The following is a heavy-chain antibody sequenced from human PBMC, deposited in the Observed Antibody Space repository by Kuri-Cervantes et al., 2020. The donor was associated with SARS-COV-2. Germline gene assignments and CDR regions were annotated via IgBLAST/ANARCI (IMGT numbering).Heavy chain of an antibody. V-gene: IGHV3-23*01. D-gene: IGHD2-15*01. J-gene: IGHJ4*02. CDR1: GFIFSNYA. CDR2: ISGSGRST. CDR3: AKALGVVVVAATFDY. Sequence: GESLKISCAASGFIFSNYAMSWVRQAPGKGLEWVSAISGSGRSTYYADSVMGRFTISRDNSKNTLSLQMNSLRAEDTAVYYCAKALGVVVVAATFDYWGQGTLVTVSS.